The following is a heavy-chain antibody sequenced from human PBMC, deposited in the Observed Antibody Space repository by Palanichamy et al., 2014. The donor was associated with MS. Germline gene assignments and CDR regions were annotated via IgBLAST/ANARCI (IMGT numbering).Heavy chain of an antibody. CDR2: ISSGSDSK. V-gene: IGHV3-48*04. J-gene: IGHJ4*02. CDR1: GFIFSTYG. CDR3: ARARRDGYDY. Sequence: EVQLVGVRGRPWYSLGGPVRLSCAASGFIFSTYGMNWVRQAPGKGPEWVTYISSGSDSKYYADSVKGRFTISRDNAKNSLYLQMNSLRADDTAVYYCARARRDGYDYWGQGTLVTVSS. D-gene: IGHD5-24*01.